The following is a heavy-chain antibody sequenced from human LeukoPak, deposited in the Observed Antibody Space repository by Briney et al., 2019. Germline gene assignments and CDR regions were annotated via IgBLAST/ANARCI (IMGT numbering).Heavy chain of an antibody. CDR2: IYYSGNT. V-gene: IGHV4-59*01. J-gene: IGHJ4*02. D-gene: IGHD6-19*01. CDR1: GASISSYY. Sequence: SETLSLTCTVSGASISSYYWSWIRQSPGKGLEWIGFIYYSGNTNYNPSLRSRVTISIDTSKNQFSLKLTSVNPADTAVYYCARVPVAAREYFDYWGQGTLVTVSS. CDR3: ARVPVAAREYFDY.